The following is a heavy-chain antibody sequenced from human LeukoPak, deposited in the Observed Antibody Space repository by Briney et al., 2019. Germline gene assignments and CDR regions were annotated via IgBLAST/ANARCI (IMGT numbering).Heavy chain of an antibody. CDR1: GFTFSSYS. Sequence: GGSLRLSCAASGFTFSSYSMNWVRQAPGKGLEWVSSISSSSSYIYYADSVKGRFTISRDNAKNSLYLQMNSLRAEDTAVYYCARALPLGYCSGGSCYDIGYWGQGTLVTVSS. D-gene: IGHD2-15*01. CDR2: ISSSSSYI. V-gene: IGHV3-21*01. J-gene: IGHJ4*02. CDR3: ARALPLGYCSGGSCYDIGY.